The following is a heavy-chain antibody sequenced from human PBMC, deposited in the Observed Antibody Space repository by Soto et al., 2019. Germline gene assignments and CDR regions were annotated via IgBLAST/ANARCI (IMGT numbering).Heavy chain of an antibody. CDR1: GFTFSDYY. J-gene: IGHJ4*02. CDR3: ARDLGYYESSGYFDY. CDR2: IGSSDNII. Sequence: LRLSCAASGFTFSDYYMSWIRQAPGKGLEWVSYIGSSDNIIYYADSVKGRFTISRDNAKNSLYLQMNSLRAEDTAVYYCARDLGYYESSGYFDYWGQGTLVTVSS. D-gene: IGHD3-22*01. V-gene: IGHV3-11*01.